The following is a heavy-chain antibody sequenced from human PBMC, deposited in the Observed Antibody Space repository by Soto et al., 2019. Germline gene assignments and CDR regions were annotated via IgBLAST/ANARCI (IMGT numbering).Heavy chain of an antibody. CDR2: VKSKTDGETT. CDR1: GFTFSNAL. CDR3: TPYPSDSNAYYYFDY. V-gene: IGHV3-15*01. Sequence: GGSLRLSCAASGFTFSNALMSWVRQAPGKGLEWVGRVKSKTDGETTDYAAPVKGRFTISRDDSKNTLYLQMNSLKTEDTAVYYCTPYPSDSNAYYYFDYWGQGPLVTVST. J-gene: IGHJ4*02. D-gene: IGHD3-22*01.